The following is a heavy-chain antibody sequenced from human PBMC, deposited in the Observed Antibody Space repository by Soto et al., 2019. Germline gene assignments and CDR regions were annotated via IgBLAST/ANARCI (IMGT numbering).Heavy chain of an antibody. J-gene: IGHJ3*02. Sequence: GGSLSLSCAASGFTFSTFWMSWVRQAQGKGLGWVANIKDDGSQKNYVDSVKGRFTISRDNAKDSVFLQMIRLRAEDTAVYYCARDNSILSSDNWYDAIDIWGQGTMVTVSS. CDR1: GFTFSTFW. CDR3: ARDNSILSSDNWYDAIDI. V-gene: IGHV3-7*03. CDR2: IKDDGSQK. D-gene: IGHD6-13*01.